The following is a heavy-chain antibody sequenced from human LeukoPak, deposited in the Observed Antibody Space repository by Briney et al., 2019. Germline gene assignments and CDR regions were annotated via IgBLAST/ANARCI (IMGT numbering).Heavy chain of an antibody. D-gene: IGHD4-11*01. CDR2: INPSGGST. CDR3: ARGPPVSPDAFDI. J-gene: IGHJ3*02. Sequence: ASVKLSCKASGYTFTSYYMHWVRQPPGQGLEWMGIINPSGGSTSYAQKFQGRVTITRDTSTSTVYMELSSLRSEDTAVYYCARGPPVSPDAFDIWGQGTMVTVSS. V-gene: IGHV1-46*01. CDR1: GYTFTSYY.